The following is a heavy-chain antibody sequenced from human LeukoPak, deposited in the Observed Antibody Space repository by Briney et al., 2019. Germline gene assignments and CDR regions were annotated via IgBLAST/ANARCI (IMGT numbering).Heavy chain of an antibody. CDR2: IYYNGNT. V-gene: IGHV4-39*01. D-gene: IGHD2-21*02. CDR1: GASISTHTYY. CDR3: ARSYCAGDCYTEYFQH. Sequence: PSGTLSLTCTVSGASISTHTYYWGWIRQPPGKGLEWIGSIYYNGNTYYNPSLKSRVTISVDTSNNQFSLKLRSVTAADTAVYYCARSYCAGDCYTEYFQHWGQGTLVTVSS. J-gene: IGHJ1*01.